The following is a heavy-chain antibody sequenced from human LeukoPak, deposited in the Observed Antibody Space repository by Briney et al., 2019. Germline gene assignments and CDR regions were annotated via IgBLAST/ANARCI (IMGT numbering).Heavy chain of an antibody. CDR2: ISSSSSYI. CDR1: GFTFSSYS. J-gene: IGHJ4*02. Sequence: GGSLRLSCAASGFTFSSYSMNWVRQAPGKGLEWVSSISSSSSYIYYADSVKGRFTISRDNAKNTLYLQMNSLRDDDTAVYYCVGGVGVSRFNYLDSWGQGTLVIVS. V-gene: IGHV3-21*01. D-gene: IGHD6-13*01. CDR3: VGGVGVSRFNYLDS.